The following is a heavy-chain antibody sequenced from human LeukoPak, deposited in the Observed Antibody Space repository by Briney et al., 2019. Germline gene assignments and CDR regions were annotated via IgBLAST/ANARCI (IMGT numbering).Heavy chain of an antibody. D-gene: IGHD1-26*01. J-gene: IGHJ4*02. V-gene: IGHV3-48*04. CDR3: ARGDSGSYYFDY. CDR2: ISAGGGTI. CDR1: GFTFSKYT. Sequence: PGGSLRLSCVASGFTFSKYTMNWVRQAPGKGLEWVSYISAGGGTIYYADSVKGRFTISRDNAKNSLYLQMNSLRAEDTAVYYCARGDSGSYYFDYWGQGALVTVSS.